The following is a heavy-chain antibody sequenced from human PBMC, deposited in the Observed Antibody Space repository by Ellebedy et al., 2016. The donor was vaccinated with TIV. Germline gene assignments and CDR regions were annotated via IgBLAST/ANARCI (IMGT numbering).Heavy chain of an antibody. J-gene: IGHJ4*02. CDR3: ARGPIAVAGMVGGLIES. CDR1: GASINNLF. V-gene: IGHV4-59*11. Sequence: MPSETLSLTCTVSGASINNLFWSWIRQTPGKGLEWIGYIYYHGLTNSSPSLRSRVSISVDTCKNQFSLTLNAVTSADTAVYFCARGPIAVAGMVGGLIESWGQGIQVTVSS. CDR2: IYYHGLT. D-gene: IGHD6-19*01.